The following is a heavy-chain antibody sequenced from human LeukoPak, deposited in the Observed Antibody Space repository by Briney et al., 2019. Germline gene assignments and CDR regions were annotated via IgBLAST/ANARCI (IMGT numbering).Heavy chain of an antibody. J-gene: IGHJ4*02. D-gene: IGHD3-3*01. Sequence: PSETLSLTCAVYGGSFSGYYWSWIRQPPGKGREWIGEINHSGSTNYNPSLKSRVTISVDTSKNQFSLKLSSVTAADTAVYYCARARKSITIFGVVIMPFDYWGQGTLVTVSS. CDR1: GGSFSGYY. CDR2: INHSGST. V-gene: IGHV4-34*01. CDR3: ARARKSITIFGVVIMPFDY.